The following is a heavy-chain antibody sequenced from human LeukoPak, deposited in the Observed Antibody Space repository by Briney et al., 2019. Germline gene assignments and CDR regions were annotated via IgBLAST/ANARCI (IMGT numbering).Heavy chain of an antibody. V-gene: IGHV3-21*01. Sequence: GGSLRLSCAASGFTFSSYSMNWVRQAPGKGLEWVSSISSSSSYIYYADSVKGRFTISRDNAKNSLYLQMNSLRAEDTAVYYCARDQGSGPYGMDVWGQGTTVTVSS. CDR2: ISSSSSYI. CDR1: GFTFSSYS. CDR3: ARDQGSGPYGMDV. J-gene: IGHJ6*02. D-gene: IGHD3-10*01.